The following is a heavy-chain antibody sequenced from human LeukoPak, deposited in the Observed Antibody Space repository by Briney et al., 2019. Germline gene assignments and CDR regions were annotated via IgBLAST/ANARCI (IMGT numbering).Heavy chain of an antibody. J-gene: IGHJ6*03. CDR3: ARGLDWNYVRHYYYYMDV. D-gene: IGHD1-7*01. Sequence: ASVKVSCKASGYTFTGYYMHWVRQAPGQGLEWMGWINPNSGGTNYAQKFQGRVTMTRDTSISTAYMELSRLRSDDTAVYYCARGLDWNYVRHYYYYMDVWGKGTTVTVSS. CDR2: INPNSGGT. V-gene: IGHV1-2*02. CDR1: GYTFTGYY.